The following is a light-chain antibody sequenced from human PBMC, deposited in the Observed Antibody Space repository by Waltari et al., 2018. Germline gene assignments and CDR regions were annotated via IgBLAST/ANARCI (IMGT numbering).Light chain of an antibody. V-gene: IGKV4-1*01. J-gene: IGKJ1*01. CDR2: WAS. Sequence: DIVMTQSPDSLAVSLGERATINCKSSQSVLYSSNDKNYLAWYQQKPGQPPKLLIYWASTRQSGFPDRFSGSGSGTDFTLTSSSLQAEDVAVYYCQQYYSKRTFGQGTKVEI. CDR1: QSVLYSSNDKNY. CDR3: QQYYSKRT.